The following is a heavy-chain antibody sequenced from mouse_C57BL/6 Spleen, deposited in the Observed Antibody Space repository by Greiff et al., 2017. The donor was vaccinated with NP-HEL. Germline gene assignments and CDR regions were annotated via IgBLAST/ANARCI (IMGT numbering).Heavy chain of an antibody. J-gene: IGHJ4*01. CDR1: GFTFSSYA. D-gene: IGHD2-4*01. Sequence: EVKVVESGGGLVKPGGSLKLSCAASGFTFSSYAMSWVRQTPEMRLEWVATISVGGSYTYYPDNVKGRFTISRDNAKNNLYLQMSHLKSEDTAMYYCARDQGGDDYPLYAMDYWGQGTSVTVSS. CDR3: ARDQGGDDYPLYAMDY. CDR2: ISVGGSYT. V-gene: IGHV5-4*01.